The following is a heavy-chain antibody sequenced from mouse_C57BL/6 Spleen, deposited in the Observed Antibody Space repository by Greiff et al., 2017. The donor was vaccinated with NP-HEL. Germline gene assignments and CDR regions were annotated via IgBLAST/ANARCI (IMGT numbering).Heavy chain of an antibody. V-gene: IGHV2-6*03. D-gene: IGHD1-1*01. CDR3: ARGSSSDFWYFDV. CDR2: IWSDGST. Sequence: QVQLKQSGPGLVAPSQSLSITCTVSGFSLTSYGVHWVRQPPGKGLEWLVVIWSDGSTTYNSALKSRLSISKDNSKSQVFLKMNSLQTDDTAMYYCARGSSSDFWYFDVWGTGTTVTVSS. CDR1: GFSLTSYG. J-gene: IGHJ1*03.